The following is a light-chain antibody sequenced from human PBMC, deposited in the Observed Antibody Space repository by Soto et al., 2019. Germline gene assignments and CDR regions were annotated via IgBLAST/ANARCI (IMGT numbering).Light chain of an antibody. CDR2: RND. J-gene: IGLJ3*02. CDR1: SSNIGSKY. CDR3: AAWDGSLSGWV. Sequence: QSVLTQPPSASGTPGQRVTISCSGSSSNIGSKYVYWYQQLPGTAPKLLIYRNDQRPSGVPDRFSGSKSGTSASLATSGLRYEDEADYYCAAWDGSLSGWVFGGGTKLTVL. V-gene: IGLV1-47*01.